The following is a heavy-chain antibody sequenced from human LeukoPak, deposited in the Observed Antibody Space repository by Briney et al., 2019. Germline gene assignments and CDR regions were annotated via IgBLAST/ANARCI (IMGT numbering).Heavy chain of an antibody. CDR2: ISSSSSYI. Sequence: PGGSLRLSCAASGFTFSSYSMNWVRQAPGKGLEWVSSISSSSSYIYYADSVKGRFTISRDNAKNSLYLQMNSLRAEDTAVYYCAREDISVVVPARGPDAFDIWGQGTMVTVSS. V-gene: IGHV3-21*01. J-gene: IGHJ3*02. CDR1: GFTFSSYS. D-gene: IGHD2-2*01. CDR3: AREDISVVVPARGPDAFDI.